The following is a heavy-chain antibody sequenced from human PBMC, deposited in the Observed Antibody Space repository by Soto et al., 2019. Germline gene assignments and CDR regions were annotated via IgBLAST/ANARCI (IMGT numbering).Heavy chain of an antibody. Sequence: QVQLVQSGAEVKKPGASVKVSCTASGYTFTRFAISWVRQAPGQGLEWMGWISAYNGNTNYAQKLQGRVTMTTDTSTSTAYMELRSLRSDDTAVYYCARDYCYDSRGYTRFDPWGQGTLVTVSS. V-gene: IGHV1-18*01. D-gene: IGHD3-22*01. J-gene: IGHJ5*02. CDR1: GYTFTRFA. CDR3: ARDYCYDSRGYTRFDP. CDR2: ISAYNGNT.